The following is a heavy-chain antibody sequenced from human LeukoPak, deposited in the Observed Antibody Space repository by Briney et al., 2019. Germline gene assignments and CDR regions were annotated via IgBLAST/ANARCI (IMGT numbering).Heavy chain of an antibody. CDR1: GYTFTGYY. Sequence: GASVKVSCKASGYTFTGYYMHWVRQAPGQGLEWMGWINPNSGGTNYAQKFQGRVTMTRDTSISTAYMELSRLRSDDTAVYYCARGYEEWELLLGAFDIWRQGTMVTVSS. D-gene: IGHD1-26*01. CDR3: ARGYEEWELLLGAFDI. J-gene: IGHJ3*02. V-gene: IGHV1-2*02. CDR2: INPNSGGT.